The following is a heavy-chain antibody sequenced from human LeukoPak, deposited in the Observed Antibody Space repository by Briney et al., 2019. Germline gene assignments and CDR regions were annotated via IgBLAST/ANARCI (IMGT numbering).Heavy chain of an antibody. J-gene: IGHJ4*02. CDR1: GYTFTGYY. D-gene: IGHD5-18*01. CDR3: ARVGRGYSYGPFDY. Sequence: ASVTVSCKASGYTFTGYYMHWVRQAPGQGLEWMGWINPNSGGTNYAQKFQGRVTMTRDTSISTAYMELSRLRSDDTAVYYCARVGRGYSYGPFDYWGQGTLVTISS. CDR2: INPNSGGT. V-gene: IGHV1-2*02.